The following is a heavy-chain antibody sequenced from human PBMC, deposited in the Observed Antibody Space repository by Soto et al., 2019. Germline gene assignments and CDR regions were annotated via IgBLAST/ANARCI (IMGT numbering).Heavy chain of an antibody. Sequence: SETLSLTWSVSDGSFVKGGRYWGWIRQLTMKGLEWLGYIYYSGSTYYKPPLKSRLIISLDTSMNQFSLQLRSVTVVYSAIYFCARAPAPSYLDFWGQGTLVTVSS. J-gene: IGHJ4*02. CDR2: IYYSGST. CDR1: DGSFVKGGRY. V-gene: IGHV4-31*02. CDR3: ARAPAPSYLDF.